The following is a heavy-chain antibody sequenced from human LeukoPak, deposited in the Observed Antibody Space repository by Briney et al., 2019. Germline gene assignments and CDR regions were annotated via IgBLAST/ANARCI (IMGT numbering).Heavy chain of an antibody. D-gene: IGHD1-26*01. V-gene: IGHV4-38-2*02. CDR3: AILGNTIDY. Sequence: SETLSLTCTVSGYSISSGYYWGWIRQPPGEGLEWIGSIYHSGSTYYNPSLKSRVTISVDTSKNQFSLKLSSVTAADTAVYYCAILGNTIDYWGQGTLVTVSS. CDR2: IYHSGST. J-gene: IGHJ4*02. CDR1: GYSISSGYY.